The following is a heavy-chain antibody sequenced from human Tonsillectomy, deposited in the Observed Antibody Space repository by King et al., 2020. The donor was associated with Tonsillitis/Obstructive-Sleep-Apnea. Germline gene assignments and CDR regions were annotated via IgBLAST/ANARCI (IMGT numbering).Heavy chain of an antibody. CDR2: ITAYNGNT. CDR3: ARAAEMATIPFEY. CDR1: GYTFTTYG. Sequence: QLVQSGAEVKKPGASVKVSCTASGYTFTTYGISWVRQAPGQGLEWMGWITAYNGNTNSAQNLQGRVTMTTDTSPGTAYMELRSLRSDDTAVYYCARAAEMATIPFEYWGQGTLVTVSS. D-gene: IGHD5-24*01. V-gene: IGHV1-18*01. J-gene: IGHJ4*02.